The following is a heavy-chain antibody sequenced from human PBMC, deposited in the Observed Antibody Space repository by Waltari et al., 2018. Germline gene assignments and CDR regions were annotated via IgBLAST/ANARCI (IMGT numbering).Heavy chain of an antibody. D-gene: IGHD6-13*01. CDR2: IYSGGRT. J-gene: IGHJ3*02. V-gene: IGHV3-53*01. CDR3: ARDWAGSSWYPVSNDAFDI. CDR1: GFTVSSNY. Sequence: EVQLVESGGGLIQPGGSLRLSCAASGFTVSSNYMSWVRQAPGKGLEWVSVIYSGGRTYYADAVKGRFTISRDNSKNTLYLQMNSLRAEDTAVYYCARDWAGSSWYPVSNDAFDIWGQGTMVTVSS.